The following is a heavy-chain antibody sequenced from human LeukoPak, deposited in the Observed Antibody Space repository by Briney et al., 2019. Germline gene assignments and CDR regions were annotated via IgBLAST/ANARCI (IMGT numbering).Heavy chain of an antibody. CDR2: ISYDGSNK. V-gene: IGHV3-30*18. J-gene: IGHJ4*02. Sequence: GGSLRLSCADSGFTFSSYGMHWVRQAPGKGLEWVAVISYDGSNKYYADSVKGRFTISRDNSKNTLYLQMNSLRAEDTAVYYCAKDDRRYSGYDYLPIDYWGQGTLVTVSS. D-gene: IGHD5-12*01. CDR3: AKDDRRYSGYDYLPIDY. CDR1: GFTFSSYG.